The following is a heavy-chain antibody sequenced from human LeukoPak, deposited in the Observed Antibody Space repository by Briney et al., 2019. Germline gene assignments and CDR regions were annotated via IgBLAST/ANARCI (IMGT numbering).Heavy chain of an antibody. V-gene: IGHV5-51*01. Sequence: GESLKISCKGSGYTFTSYWIAWVRQVPGKGLEWMGIIYPGDSDTRYSPTLQGQVTISADKSISTAYLQWRSLKASDTAMYYCARGYSGYYIYYWGQGTLVTVSS. CDR3: ARGYSGYYIYY. D-gene: IGHD3-22*01. J-gene: IGHJ4*02. CDR1: GYTFTSYW. CDR2: IYPGDSDT.